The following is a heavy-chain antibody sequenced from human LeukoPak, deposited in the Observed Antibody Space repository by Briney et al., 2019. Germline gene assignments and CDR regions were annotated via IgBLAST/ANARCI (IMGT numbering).Heavy chain of an antibody. Sequence: GRSLRLSCAASGFTFVDYAMHWVRQPPGKGLEWVSGISWNSGSIGYADSVKGRFTISRDNAKNSLYLQMNSLRAEDTALYYCAKGSVAAQVYYFDYWGQGTLVTVSS. CDR1: GFTFVDYA. CDR2: ISWNSGSI. V-gene: IGHV3-9*01. D-gene: IGHD6-19*01. CDR3: AKGSVAAQVYYFDY. J-gene: IGHJ4*02.